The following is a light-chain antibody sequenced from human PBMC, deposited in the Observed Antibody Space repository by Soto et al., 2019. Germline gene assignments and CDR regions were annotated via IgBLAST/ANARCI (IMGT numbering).Light chain of an antibody. CDR3: QQYNSYSIT. CDR2: KAS. CDR1: QSISSW. Sequence: DIQMTQSPSTLSASVGDRVTITCRASQSISSWLAWYKQKPGKAPKILIYKASSLESGVPSRVRGSGSRTDFTLTISSLKPDDFATYYCQQYNSYSITFGQGTRLEIK. V-gene: IGKV1-5*03. J-gene: IGKJ5*01.